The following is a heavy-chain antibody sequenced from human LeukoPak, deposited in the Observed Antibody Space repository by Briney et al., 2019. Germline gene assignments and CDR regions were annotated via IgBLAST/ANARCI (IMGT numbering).Heavy chain of an antibody. CDR3: ARGTIFGVVN. CDR1: GGSLSSYN. J-gene: IGHJ4*02. D-gene: IGHD3-3*01. CDR2: IYYSRST. Sequence: SETLSLTCTVSGGSLSSYNWSWIRQPPGEGLEWIGYIYYSRSTNYNPSLKSRVTISVDTSKNQFCLKLSSGTAADTAVYYCARGTIFGVVNWGQGALVTVSS. V-gene: IGHV4-59*01.